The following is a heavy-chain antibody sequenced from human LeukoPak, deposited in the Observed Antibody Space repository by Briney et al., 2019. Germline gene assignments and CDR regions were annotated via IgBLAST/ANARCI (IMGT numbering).Heavy chain of an antibody. D-gene: IGHD3-10*01. CDR1: GFTIDDYA. Sequence: GGSLRLSCAASGFTIDDYAMHLVRQAPGKGLEWVSLISGDGGSTYYADSVKGRFTISRDNSKNSLYLQMNSLRTEDTALYYCAKELWFPYYYGMDVWGQGTTVTVS. CDR3: AKELWFPYYYGMDV. V-gene: IGHV3-43*02. CDR2: ISGDGGST. J-gene: IGHJ6*02.